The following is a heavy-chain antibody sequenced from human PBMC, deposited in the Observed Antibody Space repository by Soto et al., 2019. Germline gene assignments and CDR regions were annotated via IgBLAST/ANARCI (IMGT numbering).Heavy chain of an antibody. CDR3: ARYGGVVAATDDAFDI. CDR2: ISSSSSYI. CDR1: GFTFSSYS. V-gene: IGHV3-21*01. J-gene: IGHJ3*02. Sequence: EVQLVESGGGPVKPGGSLRLSCAASGFTFSSYSMNWVRQAPGKGLEWVSSISSSSSYIYYADSVKGRFTISRDNAKNSLYLQMNSLRAEDTAVYYCARYGGVVAATDDAFDIWGQGTMVTVSS. D-gene: IGHD2-15*01.